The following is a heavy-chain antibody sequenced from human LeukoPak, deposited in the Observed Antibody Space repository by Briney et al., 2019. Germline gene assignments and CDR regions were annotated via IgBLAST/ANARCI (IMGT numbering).Heavy chain of an antibody. D-gene: IGHD6-13*01. CDR3: ARIAADGGYFDY. Sequence: SGPTLVNPTQTLTLTCTFSGFSLSTSGVGVGWIRQPPGKALEWLALIYWNDDKRYSPSLKSRLTITKDTSKNQVVLTMTNMDPVDTATYYCARIAADGGYFDYWGQGTLVTVSS. CDR1: GFSLSTSGVG. CDR2: IYWNDDK. V-gene: IGHV2-5*01. J-gene: IGHJ4*02.